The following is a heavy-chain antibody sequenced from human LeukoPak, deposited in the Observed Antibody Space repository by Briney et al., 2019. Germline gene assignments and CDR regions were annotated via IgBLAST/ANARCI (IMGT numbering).Heavy chain of an antibody. J-gene: IGHJ3*02. CDR3: AGAHCGGDCYSGRAFDI. CDR2: IYHSGST. V-gene: IGHV4-4*02. Sequence: SGTLSLTCAVSGGSISSSNWWSWVRQPPGQGLEWIGEIYHSGSTNYKPSLKSRVTISVDKSKNQFSLKLSSVTAADTAVYYCAGAHCGGDCYSGRAFDIWGQGTMVTVSS. CDR1: GGSISSSNW. D-gene: IGHD2-21*02.